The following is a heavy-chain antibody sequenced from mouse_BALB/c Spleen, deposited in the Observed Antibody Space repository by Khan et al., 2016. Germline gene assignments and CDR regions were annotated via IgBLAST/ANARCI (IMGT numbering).Heavy chain of an antibody. J-gene: IGHJ2*01. CDR1: GYTFTSYW. CDR2: INPSTGYT. Sequence: QVQLKQSGAELAKPGASVKMSCKASGYTFTSYWMHWVKQRPGQGLEWIGYINPSTGYTEYNQKFKDKATLTADKSSSTAYMQLSSLTSEDSAVYYCARNSDYGYGYWGQGTTLTVSS. V-gene: IGHV1-7*01. CDR3: ARNSDYGYGY. D-gene: IGHD1-2*01.